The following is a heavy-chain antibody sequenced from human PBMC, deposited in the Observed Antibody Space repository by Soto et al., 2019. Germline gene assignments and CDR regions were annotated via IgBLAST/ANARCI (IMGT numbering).Heavy chain of an antibody. Sequence: QVQLQQSGPGLVKPSQTLSLTCAISGDSVSSNRATWNWFRQSPSRGLEWLGRTYYRSRWFHDYAVSLNGRRTINPDTSQNQFSLHLTSVPREDTAVYYCGRLVGNIWIDYWGQGTLVTVSS. CDR3: GRLVGNIWIDY. V-gene: IGHV6-1*01. CDR1: GDSVSSNRAT. J-gene: IGHJ4*02. CDR2: TYYRSRWFH. D-gene: IGHD1-1*01.